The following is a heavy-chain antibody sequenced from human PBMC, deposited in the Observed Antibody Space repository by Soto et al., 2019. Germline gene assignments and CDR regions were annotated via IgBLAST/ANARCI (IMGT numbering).Heavy chain of an antibody. CDR3: ARETDFWSVYGTYQYYMDV. CDR2: ISSGDDT. J-gene: IGHJ6*03. CDR1: GFTVNSNY. D-gene: IGHD3-3*01. Sequence: EVQLVESGGGLVQPGGSLRLSCAASGFTVNSNYMSWVRQAPGTGLEWVSIISSGDDTDYADSVKGRFTISRHNSKNTLYLQMNSLRAEDAAVYYCARETDFWSVYGTYQYYMDVWGKGTPVTVSS. V-gene: IGHV3-53*04.